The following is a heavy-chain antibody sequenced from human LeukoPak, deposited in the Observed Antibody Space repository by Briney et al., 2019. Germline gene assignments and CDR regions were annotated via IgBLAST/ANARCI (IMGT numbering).Heavy chain of an antibody. V-gene: IGHV3-23*01. CDR3: AKSAALLILHYMDV. CDR1: GFTFSSYA. Sequence: GGSLRLSCAVSGFTFSSYAMTWVRQAPGKGLEWVSAISGSGTKTYYADSVKGRFTISRDTSKNTLYLQMNTLRAEDTAVYYCAKSAALLILHYMDVWGKGTTVTVSS. CDR2: ISGSGTKT. D-gene: IGHD2-21*01. J-gene: IGHJ6*03.